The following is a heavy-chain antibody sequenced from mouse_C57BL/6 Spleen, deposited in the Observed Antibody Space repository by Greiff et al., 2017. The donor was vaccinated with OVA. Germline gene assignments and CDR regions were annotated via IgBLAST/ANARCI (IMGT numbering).Heavy chain of an antibody. Sequence: EVKLLESGPGLVKPSQSLSLTCSVTGYSITSGYYWNWIRQFPGNKLEWMGYISYDGSNNYNPSLKNRISITRDTSKNQFFLKLNSVTTEDTATYYCARGDIITTVVAEGFAYWGQGTLVTVSA. CDR2: ISYDGSN. V-gene: IGHV3-6*01. CDR1: GYSITSGYY. D-gene: IGHD1-1*01. J-gene: IGHJ3*01. CDR3: ARGDIITTVVAEGFAY.